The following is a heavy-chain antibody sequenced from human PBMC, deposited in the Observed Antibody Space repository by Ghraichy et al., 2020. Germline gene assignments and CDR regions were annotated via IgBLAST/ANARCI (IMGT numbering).Heavy chain of an antibody. CDR2: IIPILGVT. J-gene: IGHJ5*02. CDR3: ARDIVVVPAANLGWFDP. V-gene: IGHV1-69*04. CDR1: GGTFSNYA. D-gene: IGHD2-2*01. Sequence: SVKVSCKASGGTFSNYAISWVRQAPGQGLEWMGRIIPILGVTNYAQKFQGRVTITADKSTTTTYMELSSLRSEDTAVYYCARDIVVVPAANLGWFDPWGQGSLVTVSS.